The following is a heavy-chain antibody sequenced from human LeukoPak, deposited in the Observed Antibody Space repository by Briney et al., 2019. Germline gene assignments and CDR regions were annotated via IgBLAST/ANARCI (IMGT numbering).Heavy chain of an antibody. CDR3: TRQFDGVGYYPDY. J-gene: IGHJ4*02. D-gene: IGHD3-22*01. CDR2: IRSKANNYAT. V-gene: IGHV3-73*01. Sequence: GGSLRLSCAASGITFSGSAMHWVRQASGKGLEWVGRIRSKANNYATAYAASLKGRFSVSRDDSKNTACLYMSNLETEDTAIYYCTRQFDGVGYYPDYWGQGTLVTVSS. CDR1: GITFSGSA.